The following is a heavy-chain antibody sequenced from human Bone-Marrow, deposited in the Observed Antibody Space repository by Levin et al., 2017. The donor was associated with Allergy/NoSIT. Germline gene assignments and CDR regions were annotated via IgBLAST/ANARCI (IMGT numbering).Heavy chain of an antibody. Sequence: PAASVKVSCKSSGGTFSNHVINWVRQAPGQGLEWMGGIPVFGSANYAQNFQGRVTITADEAMGTAYMELSSLRSEDTAMYYCARGRGVAAPDEYWGQGTLVTVSS. D-gene: IGHD2-8*02. CDR2: IPVFGSA. CDR1: GGTFSNHV. V-gene: IGHV1-69*13. CDR3: ARGRGVAAPDEY. J-gene: IGHJ4*02.